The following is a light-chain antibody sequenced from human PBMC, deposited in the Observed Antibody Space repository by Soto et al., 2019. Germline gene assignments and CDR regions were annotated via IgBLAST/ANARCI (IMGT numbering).Light chain of an antibody. CDR1: TSNIGNNF. CDR2: DNN. CDR3: GTWDNSLSAYV. Sequence: QSVLTQPPSVSAAPGQKVTISCSGSTSNIGNNFVSWYQQLPGTAPKLLIYDNNKRPSGIPDRFSGSKSGTSATLGITGLQTGDEADYYCGTWDNSLSAYVFGTVTK. J-gene: IGLJ1*01. V-gene: IGLV1-51*01.